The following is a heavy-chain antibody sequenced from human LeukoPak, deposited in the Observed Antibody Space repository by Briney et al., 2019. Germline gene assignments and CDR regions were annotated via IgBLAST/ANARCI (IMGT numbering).Heavy chain of an antibody. D-gene: IGHD3-3*01. V-gene: IGHV3-23*01. CDR2: IGGSGSST. CDR3: TKKEWN. Sequence: GGSLRLSCAASGFTFSSFTMSWVRQAPGKGLEWVSAIGGSGSSTYYADSVKGRFTISRDNSKNTLSLHMNSLRAEDTAVYYCTKKEWNWGQRTLVTVSS. J-gene: IGHJ4*02. CDR1: GFTFSSFT.